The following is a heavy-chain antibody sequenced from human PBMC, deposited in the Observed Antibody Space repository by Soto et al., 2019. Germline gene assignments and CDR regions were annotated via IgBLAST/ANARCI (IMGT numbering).Heavy chain of an antibody. Sequence: PGGSLRLSCAASGFTFSNAWMNWVRQAPGKGLEWVGRIKSKTDGGTTDCAAPVKGRFTISRDYSKNTLYLQMNSLKTEDTAVYYCTTPGGVVTAYYYGMDVWGQGTTVTVSS. CDR1: GFTFSNAW. V-gene: IGHV3-15*07. J-gene: IGHJ6*02. CDR2: IKSKTDGGTT. CDR3: TTPGGVVTAYYYGMDV. D-gene: IGHD2-21*02.